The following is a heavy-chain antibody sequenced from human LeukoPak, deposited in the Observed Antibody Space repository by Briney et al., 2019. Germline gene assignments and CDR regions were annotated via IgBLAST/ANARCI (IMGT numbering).Heavy chain of an antibody. CDR1: GGSISSSSYY. J-gene: IGHJ4*02. Sequence: SETLSLTCTVSGGSISSSSYYWGWIRQPPGKGLEWIGFIYYSGNTNYNPSLKSRVTISIDTSKNQFSLKLSSMTAADTAVYYCARGALLWFGDRMEYYFDYWGQGTLLTVSS. D-gene: IGHD3-10*01. V-gene: IGHV4-61*05. CDR3: ARGALLWFGDRMEYYFDY. CDR2: IYYSGNT.